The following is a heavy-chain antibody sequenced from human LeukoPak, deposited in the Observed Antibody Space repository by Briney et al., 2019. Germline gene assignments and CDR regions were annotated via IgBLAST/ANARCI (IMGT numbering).Heavy chain of an antibody. CDR3: ARDFELYSSGWYFAFDI. CDR2: ISAYNGNT. Sequence: GASVKVSCKASGYTFTGYYTHWVRQAPGQGLEWMGWISAYNGNTNYAQKLQGRVTMTTDTSTSTAYMELRSLRSDDTAVYYCARDFELYSSGWYFAFDIWGQGTMVTVSS. D-gene: IGHD6-19*01. CDR1: GYTFTGYY. J-gene: IGHJ3*02. V-gene: IGHV1-18*04.